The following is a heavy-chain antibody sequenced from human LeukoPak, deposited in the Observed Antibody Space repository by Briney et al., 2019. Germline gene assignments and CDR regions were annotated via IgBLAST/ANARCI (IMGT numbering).Heavy chain of an antibody. D-gene: IGHD6-19*01. Sequence: GGSLRLSCAASGFTFDDYAMHWVRQAPGKGLEWVSGISWNSGSIGYADSVKGRFTISRDNAKNSLYLQMNSLSAEDTALYYCAKDIAGAVAGNFDYWGQGTLVTVSS. J-gene: IGHJ4*02. CDR3: AKDIAGAVAGNFDY. CDR2: ISWNSGSI. V-gene: IGHV3-9*01. CDR1: GFTFDDYA.